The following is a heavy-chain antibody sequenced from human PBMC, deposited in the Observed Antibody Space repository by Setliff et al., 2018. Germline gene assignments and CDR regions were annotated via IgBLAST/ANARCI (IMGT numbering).Heavy chain of an antibody. CDR3: ARGGSGWYSGAFDI. CDR2: MYTSGST. Sequence: PSETLSLTCTASGGSISSDVYYWGGIRQPAGKGLEWIGRMYTSGSTNYNPALKSRVTISLDTSKNQVSLTLSSGTAADTADDCCARGGSGWYSGAFDIWGQGTMVTVSS. D-gene: IGHD6-19*01. CDR1: GGSISSDVYY. V-gene: IGHV4-61*02. J-gene: IGHJ3*02.